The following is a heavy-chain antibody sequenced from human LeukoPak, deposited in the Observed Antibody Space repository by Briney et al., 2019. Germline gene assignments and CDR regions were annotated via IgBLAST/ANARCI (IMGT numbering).Heavy chain of an antibody. D-gene: IGHD3-22*01. Sequence: SETLSLTCTVPGGSIRSGSHYWAWIQQPPGKGLEWIGSIYYSGSTYYNPSLENRVTISIDTSKNHFSLKLSSLSAADTSVYYCAKRDDSGGNLVDLWGQGTLVTVS. CDR3: AKRDDSGGNLVDL. CDR1: GGSIRSGSHY. CDR2: IYYSGST. J-gene: IGHJ4*02. V-gene: IGHV4-39*02.